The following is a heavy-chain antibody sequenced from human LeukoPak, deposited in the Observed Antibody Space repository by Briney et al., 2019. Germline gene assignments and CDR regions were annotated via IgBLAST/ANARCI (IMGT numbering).Heavy chain of an antibody. Sequence: GGSLRLSCAASGFTFSSYAMHWVRQAPGKGLEWVAVISYDGSNKYYADSVKGRFTISRDNSKNTLCLQMNSLRAEDTAVYYCARAPGDYYFDYWGQGTLVTVSS. CDR3: ARAPGDYYFDY. D-gene: IGHD4-17*01. J-gene: IGHJ4*02. V-gene: IGHV3-30*01. CDR2: ISYDGSNK. CDR1: GFTFSSYA.